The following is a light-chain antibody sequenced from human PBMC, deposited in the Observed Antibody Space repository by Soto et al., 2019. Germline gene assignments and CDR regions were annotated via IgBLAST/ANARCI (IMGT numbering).Light chain of an antibody. J-gene: IGKJ4*01. CDR3: QQHINWPLT. CDR2: EAS. Sequence: EIVLTQSPGTLSFSPGERATLSCRASQTVSSSLAWYQQKPGQAPRLLIYEASNRATGIPARFSGSGSGADFTLTISSLEPEDFALYYCQQHINWPLTFGGGTKVDIK. V-gene: IGKV3-11*01. CDR1: QTVSSS.